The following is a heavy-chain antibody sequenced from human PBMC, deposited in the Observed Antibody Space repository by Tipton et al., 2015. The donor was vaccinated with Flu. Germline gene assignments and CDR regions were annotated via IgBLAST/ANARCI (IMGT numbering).Heavy chain of an antibody. CDR1: GYSFSTFW. V-gene: IGHV5-51*03. D-gene: IGHD1-26*01. CDR3: AASVGAYAFDI. CDR2: IYPGDSNT. Sequence: QLMQSGVEVKKSGESLKISCRASGYSFSTFWIGWVRQMPGKGLEWMGMIYPGDSNTKYSPSFQGQVTISVDKSMSTAYLQWHSLKASDTAMYFCAASVGAYAFDIWGQGTVVTVSS. J-gene: IGHJ3*02.